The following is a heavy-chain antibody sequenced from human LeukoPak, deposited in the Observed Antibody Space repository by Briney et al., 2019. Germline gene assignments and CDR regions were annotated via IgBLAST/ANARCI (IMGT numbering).Heavy chain of an antibody. CDR3: ARDLEGCSSTSCLHY. CDR2: IIPIFGTA. CDR1: GGTFSSYA. J-gene: IGHJ4*02. D-gene: IGHD2-2*01. V-gene: IGHV1-69*13. Sequence: SVKVSCKASGGTFSSYAISWVRQAPGQGLEWMGGIIPIFGTANYAQKFQGRVTITADESTSTAYMELSSLRSEDTAVYYCARDLEGCSSTSCLHYWGQGTLVTVSS.